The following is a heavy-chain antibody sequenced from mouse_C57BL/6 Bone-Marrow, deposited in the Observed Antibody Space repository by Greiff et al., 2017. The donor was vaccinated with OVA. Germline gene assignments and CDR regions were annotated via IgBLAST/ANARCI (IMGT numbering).Heavy chain of an antibody. D-gene: IGHD2-1*01. Sequence: EVQLQQSGTVLARPGASVKMSCKTSGYTFTSYWMHWVKQRPGQGLEWIGAIYPGNSDTSYNQKFKGKAKRTAVTSASTAYMELSRLKNEDSAVYYFTRSGKSWYFDVWGTGTTVTVSS. J-gene: IGHJ1*03. V-gene: IGHV1-5*01. CDR1: GYTFTSYW. CDR3: TRSGKSWYFDV. CDR2: IYPGNSDT.